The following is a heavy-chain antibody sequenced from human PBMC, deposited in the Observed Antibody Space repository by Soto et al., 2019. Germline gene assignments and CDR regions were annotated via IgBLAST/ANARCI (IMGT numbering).Heavy chain of an antibody. J-gene: IGHJ3*02. CDR3: AREPGTTGTTVYTGADAFDI. Sequence: QVQLVQSGAEVKKPGASVKVSCKASGYTFTSYYMHWVRQAPGQGLEWMGIINPSGGSTSYAQKFQGRVTITRDTSTSTVYMELSSLRSEETAVYYCAREPGTTGTTVYTGADAFDIWGQGTMVTVSS. CDR1: GYTFTSYY. D-gene: IGHD1-1*01. V-gene: IGHV1-46*03. CDR2: INPSGGST.